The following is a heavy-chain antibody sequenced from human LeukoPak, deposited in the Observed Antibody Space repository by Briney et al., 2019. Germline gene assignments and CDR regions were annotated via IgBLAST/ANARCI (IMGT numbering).Heavy chain of an antibody. CDR2: IIPIFGTA. V-gene: IGHV1-69*05. CDR1: GGTFCSYA. CDR3: ARDAHSYYYDSSGIFDY. J-gene: IGHJ4*02. Sequence: WASVKVSCKASGGTFCSYAISWVRQAPGQGLEWMGGIIPIFGTANYAQKFQGRVTITTDESTSTAYMELSSLRSEDTAVYYCARDAHSYYYDSSGIFDYWGQGTLVTVSS. D-gene: IGHD3-22*01.